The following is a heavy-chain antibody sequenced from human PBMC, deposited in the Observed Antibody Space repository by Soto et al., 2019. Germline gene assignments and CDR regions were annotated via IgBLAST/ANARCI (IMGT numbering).Heavy chain of an antibody. CDR2: ISGSGGST. CDR3: AKGLGGCRSTSGNGRGYCDF. V-gene: IGHV3-23*01. D-gene: IGHD2-2*01. Sequence: PGGSLRLSCAASGFTFSSYAMSWVRQAPGKGLEWVSAISGSGGSTYYADSVKGRFTITRDSCKNTLYRKRNSLGAEDGAVYNGAKGLGGCRSTSGNGRGYCDFWAVAPWSPSPQ. J-gene: IGHJ2*01. CDR1: GFTFSSYA.